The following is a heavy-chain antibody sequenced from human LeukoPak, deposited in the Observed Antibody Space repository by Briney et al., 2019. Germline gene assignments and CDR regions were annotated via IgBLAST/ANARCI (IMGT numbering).Heavy chain of an antibody. D-gene: IGHD5-24*01. V-gene: IGHV1-2*06. CDR2: INPNSGGT. CDR1: GYTFTGYY. CDR3: ARDRDGKYFDY. J-gene: IGHJ4*02. Sequence: ASVKVSXKASGYTFTGYYMHWVRQAPGQGLEWMGRINPNSGGTNYAQKFQGRVTMTRDTSISTAYMELSRLRSDDTAVYYCARDRDGKYFDYWGQGTLVTVSS.